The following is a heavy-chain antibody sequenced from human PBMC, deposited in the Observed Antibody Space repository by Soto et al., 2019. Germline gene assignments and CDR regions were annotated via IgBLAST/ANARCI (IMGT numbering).Heavy chain of an antibody. J-gene: IGHJ4*02. D-gene: IGHD2-15*01. CDR2: IIPIFGTA. Sequence: GASVKVSCKASGGTFSSYAISWVRQAPGQGLEWMGGIIPIFGTANYAQKFQGRVTITADESTSTAYMELSSLRSEDTAVYYCAREYCSGICFDYWGQGTLVTVSS. CDR1: GGTFSSYA. V-gene: IGHV1-69*13. CDR3: AREYCSGICFDY.